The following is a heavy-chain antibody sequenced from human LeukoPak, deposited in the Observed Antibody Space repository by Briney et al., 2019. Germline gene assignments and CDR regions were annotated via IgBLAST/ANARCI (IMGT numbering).Heavy chain of an antibody. CDR2: ISSSSSYI. CDR1: GFTFSSYS. V-gene: IGHV3-21*01. D-gene: IGHD3-3*01. J-gene: IGHJ4*02. Sequence: GGSLRLSCAASGFTFSSYSMNWVRQAPGKGLGWVSSISSSSSYIYYADSVKGRFTISRDNAKNSLYLQMSSLRAEDTAVYYCATDRGWRTSGYYLYYFEYWGQGTLVTFSS. CDR3: ATDRGWRTSGYYLYYFEY.